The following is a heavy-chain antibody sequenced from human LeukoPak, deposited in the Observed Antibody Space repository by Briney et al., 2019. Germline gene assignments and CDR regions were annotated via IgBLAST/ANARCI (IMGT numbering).Heavy chain of an antibody. D-gene: IGHD7-27*01. V-gene: IGHV1-8*01. CDR2: MNPNSGNT. Sequence: GASVKVSCKASGGTFTSYDINWVRQATGQGLEWMGWMNPNSGNTGYAQKFQGRVTMTRSTSISTAYMELSSLRSEDTAVYYCARKGDWGYYYYYYGMDVWGQGTTVTVSS. J-gene: IGHJ6*02. CDR3: ARKGDWGYYYYYYGMDV. CDR1: GGTFTSYD.